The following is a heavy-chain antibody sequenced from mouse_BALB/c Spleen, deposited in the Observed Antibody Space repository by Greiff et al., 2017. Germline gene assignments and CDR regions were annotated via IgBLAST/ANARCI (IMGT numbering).Heavy chain of an antibody. CDR3: ARGPSFGYEGSMDY. D-gene: IGHD2-9*01. Sequence: EVQLKESGPELVKPGASVKISCKASGYSFTGYFMNWVMQSHGKSLEWIGRINPYNGDTFYNQKFKGKATLTVDKSSSTAHMELRSLASEDSAVYYCARGPSFGYEGSMDYWGQGTSVTVSS. V-gene: IGHV1-20*02. CDR1: GYSFTGYF. J-gene: IGHJ4*01. CDR2: INPYNGDT.